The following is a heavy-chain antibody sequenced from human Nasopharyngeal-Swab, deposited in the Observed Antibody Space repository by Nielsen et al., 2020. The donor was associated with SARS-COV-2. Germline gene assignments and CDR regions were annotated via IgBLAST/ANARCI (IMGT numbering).Heavy chain of an antibody. CDR1: GGSIGSYS. V-gene: IGHV4-59*01. CDR3: ARTAGYYYMDV. Sequence: GSLRLSCAVSGGSIGSYSWSWIRLPPGKGLEWIGYIYYSGSTNYSPSLKSRVTISVDTSKNQFSLKLNSVTAADTAAYYCARTAGYYYMDVWGKGTTVTVSS. D-gene: IGHD6-13*01. CDR2: IYYSGST. J-gene: IGHJ6*03.